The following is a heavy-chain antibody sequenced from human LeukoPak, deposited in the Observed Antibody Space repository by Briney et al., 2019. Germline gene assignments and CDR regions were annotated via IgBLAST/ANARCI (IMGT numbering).Heavy chain of an antibody. Sequence: PSETLSLTCAVHGGSFSGYYWSWIRQPPGKGLEWIGEINHSGSTNYNPSLKSRVTISVDTSKNQFSLKLSSVTAADTAVYYCARGRIAVAGVDAFDIWGQGTMVTVSS. CDR3: ARGRIAVAGVDAFDI. J-gene: IGHJ3*02. D-gene: IGHD6-19*01. V-gene: IGHV4-34*01. CDR2: INHSGST. CDR1: GGSFSGYY.